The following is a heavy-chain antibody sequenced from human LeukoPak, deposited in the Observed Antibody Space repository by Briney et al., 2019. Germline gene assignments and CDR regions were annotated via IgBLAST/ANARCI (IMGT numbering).Heavy chain of an antibody. CDR1: GFTFSSYG. V-gene: IGHV3-30*02. D-gene: IGHD4-17*01. CDR2: IRYDGSNK. Sequence: GGSLRLSCAASGFTFSSYGMHWVRQAPGKGLEWVAFIRYDGSNKYYADSVKGRFTISRDNSKNTLYPQVNSLRAEDTAVYYCAKETYDYGDTTVPGSFDYWGQGTLVTVSS. J-gene: IGHJ4*02. CDR3: AKETYDYGDTTVPGSFDY.